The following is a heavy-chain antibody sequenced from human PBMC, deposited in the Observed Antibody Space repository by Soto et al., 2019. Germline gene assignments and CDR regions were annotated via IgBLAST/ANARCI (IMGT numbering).Heavy chain of an antibody. CDR1: GYTFTSYV. Sequence: ASVKVSCKASGYTFTSYVISWVRHAPGQGLEWMGWISAYNGNTNYAQKLQGRVTMTTDTSTSTAYMELRSLRSDDTAVYYCAILERRAYYYYGMDVWGQGTTVTVSS. CDR2: ISAYNGNT. D-gene: IGHD1-1*01. CDR3: AILERRAYYYYGMDV. V-gene: IGHV1-18*01. J-gene: IGHJ6*02.